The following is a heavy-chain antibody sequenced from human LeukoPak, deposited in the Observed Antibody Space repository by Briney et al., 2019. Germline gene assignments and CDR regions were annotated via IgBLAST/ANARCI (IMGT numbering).Heavy chain of an antibody. V-gene: IGHV3-23*01. CDR1: GFTFSTYT. CDR2: IYGSGGAS. CDR3: AKDLRKDGIWDIDY. Sequence: GGSLRLSCAVSGFTFSTYTMNWVRQAPGKGLEWVSGIYGSGGASFYADSVKGRFTISRDNSQNTVFLQMDSLRDEDTALYYCAKDLRKDGIWDIDYWGQGTLVTVSS. J-gene: IGHJ4*02. D-gene: IGHD1-14*01.